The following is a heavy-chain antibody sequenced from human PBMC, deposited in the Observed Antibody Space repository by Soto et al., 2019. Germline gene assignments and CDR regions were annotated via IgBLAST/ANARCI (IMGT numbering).Heavy chain of an antibody. CDR2: IYYSGST. J-gene: IGHJ4*02. D-gene: IGHD1-26*01. V-gene: IGHV4-59*01. Sequence: SETLSLTCTVSGGSISSYYWSWIRQPPGKGLEWIGYIYYSGSTNYNPSLKSRVTISVDTSKNQFSLKLSSVTAADTAVYYCARAPRSGSYYFPFDYWGQGTLVTSPQ. CDR3: ARAPRSGSYYFPFDY. CDR1: GGSISSYY.